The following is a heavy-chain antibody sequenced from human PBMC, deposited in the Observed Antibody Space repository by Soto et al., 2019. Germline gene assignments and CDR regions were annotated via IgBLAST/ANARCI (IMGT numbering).Heavy chain of an antibody. CDR1: GFTFSDYY. D-gene: IGHD3-9*01. Sequence: QVQLVESGGGLVKPGGSLRLSCAASGFTFSDYYMSWIRQAPGKGLEWVSYISSTDSYTNYADSVKGRFTISRDNASNSLYLHMNSLRAEDTAVYYCARDADILTGSDAFDVWGQGTMVSVSS. CDR3: ARDADILTGSDAFDV. J-gene: IGHJ3*01. V-gene: IGHV3-11*05. CDR2: ISSTDSYT.